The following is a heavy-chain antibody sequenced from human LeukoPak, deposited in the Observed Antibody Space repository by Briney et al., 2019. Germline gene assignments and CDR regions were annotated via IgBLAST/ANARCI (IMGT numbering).Heavy chain of an antibody. V-gene: IGHV4-59*01. D-gene: IGHD6-19*01. J-gene: IGHJ4*02. Sequence: TSETLSLTCTVSGGSISSYYWSWIRQPPGKGLEWIGYIYYSGSTNYNPSLKSRVTISVDTSKNHFSLKLSSVTAADTAVYYCARQTTLVGYSSGLGFNYWGQGALVTVSS. CDR1: GGSISSYY. CDR3: ARQTTLVGYSSGLGFNY. CDR2: IYYSGST.